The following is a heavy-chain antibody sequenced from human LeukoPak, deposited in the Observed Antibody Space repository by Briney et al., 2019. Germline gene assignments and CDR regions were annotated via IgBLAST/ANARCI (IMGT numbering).Heavy chain of an antibody. V-gene: IGHV1-18*01. J-gene: IGHJ3*02. CDR2: ISAYNGNT. CDR1: GYTFTSYG. D-gene: IGHD6-13*01. CDR3: ARELFARVSTEQQLDDAFDI. Sequence: GASVKVSCKASGYTFTSYGISWVRQAPGQGLEWMGWISAYNGNTNYAQKLQGRVTMTTDTSTSTAYMELRSLRSDDTAVYYCARELFARVSTEQQLDDAFDIWGQGTMVTVSS.